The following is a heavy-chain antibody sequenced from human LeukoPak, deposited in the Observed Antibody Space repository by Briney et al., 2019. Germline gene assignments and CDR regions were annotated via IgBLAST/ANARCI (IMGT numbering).Heavy chain of an antibody. CDR1: GFTFSSYA. J-gene: IGHJ5*02. CDR3: AQKMDRITMVRGVTASPNWFDP. Sequence: PGGSLRLSCAASGFTFSSYAMSWVRQAPGKGLQWVSDISGSGISTYYADSVKGRFTISRDNSKNTLYLQMNSLRVEDTAIYYCAQKMDRITMVRGVTASPNWFDPWGQGTLVTVSS. D-gene: IGHD3-10*01. V-gene: IGHV3-23*01. CDR2: ISGSGIST.